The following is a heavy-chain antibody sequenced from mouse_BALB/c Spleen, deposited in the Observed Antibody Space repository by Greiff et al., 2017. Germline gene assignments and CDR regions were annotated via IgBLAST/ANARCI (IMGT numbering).Heavy chain of an antibody. D-gene: IGHD3-1*01. CDR1: GFTFSDYY. V-gene: IGHV5-4*02. CDR3: GRSRSGFRRFAY. J-gene: IGHJ3*01. Sequence: EVMLVESGGGLVKPGGSLKLSCAASGFTFSDYYMYWVRQTPEKRLEWVATISDGGSYTYYPDSVKGRFTISRDNAKNNLYLQMSSLKSEDTAMYYWGRSRSGFRRFAYRGQGTLVTVSA. CDR2: ISDGGSYT.